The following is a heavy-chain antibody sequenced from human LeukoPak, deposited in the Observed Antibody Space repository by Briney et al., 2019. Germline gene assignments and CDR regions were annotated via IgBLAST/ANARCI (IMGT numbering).Heavy chain of an antibody. D-gene: IGHD2-2*02. Sequence: SETLSLTCTVSGGSISSYYWSWIRQPAGKGLEWIGRIYTSGSTNYNPSLKSRVTMSVDTSKNQFSLKLSSVTAADTAVYYCARIVPAAIPDNWFDPWGQGTLVTVSS. J-gene: IGHJ5*02. V-gene: IGHV4-4*07. CDR3: ARIVPAAIPDNWFDP. CDR2: IYTSGST. CDR1: GGSISSYY.